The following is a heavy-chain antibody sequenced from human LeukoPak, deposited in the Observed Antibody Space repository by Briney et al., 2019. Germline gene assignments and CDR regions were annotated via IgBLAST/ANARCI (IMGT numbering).Heavy chain of an antibody. CDR3: ATIAAAGTVG. D-gene: IGHD6-13*01. CDR2: INHSGST. CDR1: GGSFSDYY. J-gene: IGHJ4*02. Sequence: SETLSLTCAVYGGSFSDYYWSWIRQPPEMGLEWIGEINHSGSTNYNPSLKSRVPMSVDTSKNQFSLKLSSVTAADTAIYYYATIAAAGTVGWGQGTPVTVSS. V-gene: IGHV4-34*01.